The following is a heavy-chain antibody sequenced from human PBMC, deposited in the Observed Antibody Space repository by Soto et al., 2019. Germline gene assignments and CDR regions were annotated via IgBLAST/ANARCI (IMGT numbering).Heavy chain of an antibody. CDR1: GYTFTSYG. D-gene: IGHD3-16*02. CDR2: ISAYNGNT. J-gene: IGHJ6*02. Sequence: ASVKVSCKASGYTFTSYGISWVRQAPGQGLERMGWISAYNGNTNYAQKLQGRVTMTTDTSTSTAYMELRSLRSDDTAVYYCARAPPYVWVSYRVNYYYYGMDVWGQGTTVTVYS. CDR3: ARAPPYVWVSYRVNYYYYGMDV. V-gene: IGHV1-18*04.